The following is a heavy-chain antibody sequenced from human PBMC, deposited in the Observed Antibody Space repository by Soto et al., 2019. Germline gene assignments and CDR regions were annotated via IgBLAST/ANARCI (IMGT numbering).Heavy chain of an antibody. V-gene: IGHV3-23*01. CDR3: AKVLGYCSSTSCCRYSGYDSFDY. J-gene: IGHJ4*02. D-gene: IGHD2-2*01. CDR2: ISGSGGST. CDR1: GFTFSSYA. Sequence: GSLRLSCAASGFTFSSYAMSWVRQAPGKGLEWVSAISGSGGSTYYADSVKGRFTISRDNSKNTLYLQMNSLRAEDTAVYYCAKVLGYCSSTSCCRYSGYDSFDYWGQGTLVTVSS.